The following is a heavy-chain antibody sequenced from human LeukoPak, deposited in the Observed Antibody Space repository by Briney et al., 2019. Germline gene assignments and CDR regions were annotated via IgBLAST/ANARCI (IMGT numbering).Heavy chain of an antibody. J-gene: IGHJ4*02. CDR3: ARDPGIAARQFDY. D-gene: IGHD6-6*01. CDR1: GYTFTGYY. CDR2: INPNSGGT. V-gene: IGHV1-2*02. Sequence: ASVKVSCKASGYTFTGYYMHWVRQAPGQGLEWMGWINPNSGGTNYAQKFQGRVTMTRDTSISTAYMELSRLRSDDTAVYYCARDPGIAARQFDYWGQGTLVTASS.